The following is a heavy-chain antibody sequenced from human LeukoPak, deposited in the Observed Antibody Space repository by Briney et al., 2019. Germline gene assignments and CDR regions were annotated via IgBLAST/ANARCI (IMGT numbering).Heavy chain of an antibody. CDR2: IKQDGSEK. CDR1: GFTFSSYW. J-gene: IGHJ5*02. V-gene: IGHV3-7*01. CDR3: AREAVVSDPYSSSWYSWFDP. D-gene: IGHD6-13*01. Sequence: GGSLRLSCAASGFTFSSYWMSWVRQAPGKGLEWVANIKQDGSEKYYVDSVKGRFTISRDNAKNSLYLQMNSLRAEDTAVYYCAREAVVSDPYSSSWYSWFDPWGQGTLVTVSS.